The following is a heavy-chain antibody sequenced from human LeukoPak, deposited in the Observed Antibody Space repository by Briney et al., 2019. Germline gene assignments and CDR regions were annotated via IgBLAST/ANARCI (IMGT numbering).Heavy chain of an antibody. CDR3: AKSEQLVRGYYFDY. CDR1: GFTFSSYA. D-gene: IGHD6-6*01. J-gene: IGHJ4*02. Sequence: GGSLRLSCAASGFTFSSYAMSWVSQAPGKGLEWVSGISGSGGSTSYADSVKGRFTISRDNSKNTLYLQMNSLRAEDTAVYYCAKSEQLVRGYYFDYWGQGTLVTVSS. V-gene: IGHV3-23*01. CDR2: ISGSGGST.